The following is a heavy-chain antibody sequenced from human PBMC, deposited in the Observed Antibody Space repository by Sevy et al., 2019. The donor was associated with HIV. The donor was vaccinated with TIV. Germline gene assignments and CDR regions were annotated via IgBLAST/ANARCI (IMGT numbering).Heavy chain of an antibody. V-gene: IGHV1-2*06. CDR1: GYTFTGYY. D-gene: IGHD3-3*01. Sequence: ASVKVSCKASGYTFTGYYMHWVRQAPGQGLEWMGRINPNSGGTNYAQKFQGRVTMTRDTSISTAYMELRRLRSDDTAVYYCARDTSSGDYDFWSGPPGAPGYWGLGTLVTVSS. CDR2: INPNSGGT. CDR3: ARDTSSGDYDFWSGPPGAPGY. J-gene: IGHJ4*02.